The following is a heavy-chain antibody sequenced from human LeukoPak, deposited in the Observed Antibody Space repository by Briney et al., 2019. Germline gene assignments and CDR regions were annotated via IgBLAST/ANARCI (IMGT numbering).Heavy chain of an antibody. D-gene: IGHD5-18*01. V-gene: IGHV3-23*01. CDR3: ARGDVDTAMTTYYYYGMDV. CDR2: ISGSGGST. J-gene: IGHJ6*02. Sequence: GGSLRLSCAASRFTFSSYAMSWVRQAPGKGLEWVSAISGSGGSTYYADSVKGRFTVSRDNAKNSLYLQMNSLRAEDTAVYYCARGDVDTAMTTYYYYGMDVWGQGTTVTVSS. CDR1: RFTFSSYA.